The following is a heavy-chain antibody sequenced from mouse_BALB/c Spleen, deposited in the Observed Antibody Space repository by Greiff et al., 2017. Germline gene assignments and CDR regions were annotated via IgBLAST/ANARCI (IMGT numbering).Heavy chain of an antibody. J-gene: IGHJ2*01. CDR1: GFTFSSFG. CDR2: ISSGSSTI. D-gene: IGHD4-1*01. V-gene: IGHV5-17*02. CDR3: ARELGPYYFDN. Sequence: EVKLVESGGGLVQPGGSRKLSCAASGFTFSSFGMHWVRQAPEKGLEWVAYISSGSSTIYYADTVKGRFTISRDNPKNTLFLQMTSLRSEDTAMYYCARELGPYYFDNWGQGTTLTVSS.